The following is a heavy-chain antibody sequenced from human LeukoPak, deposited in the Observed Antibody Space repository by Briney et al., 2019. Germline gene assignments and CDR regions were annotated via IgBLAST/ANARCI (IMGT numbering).Heavy chain of an antibody. Sequence: MPSETLSLTCAVYGGSFGGYYWTWIRQPPGKGLEWIGEINHSGSTIYNPSLKSRVTISVDTSKNQFSLRLNSVTAADTAVYYCARASAYSSSSGVNYWDQGTLVTVSS. J-gene: IGHJ4*02. CDR1: GGSFGGYY. D-gene: IGHD6-6*01. V-gene: IGHV4-34*01. CDR3: ARASAYSSSSGVNY. CDR2: INHSGST.